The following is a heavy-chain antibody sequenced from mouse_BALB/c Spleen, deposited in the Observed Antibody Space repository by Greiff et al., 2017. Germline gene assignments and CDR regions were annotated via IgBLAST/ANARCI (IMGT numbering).Heavy chain of an antibody. J-gene: IGHJ4*01. V-gene: IGHV1-69*02. CDR3: ARGIYGNYGAMDY. CDR1: GYTFTSYW. CDR2: IDPSDSYT. Sequence: QVQLKQPGAELVKPGASVKLSCKASGYTFTSYWMHWVKQRPGQGLEWIGEIDPSDSYTNYNQKFKGKATLTVDKSSSTAYMQLSSLTSEDSAVYYCARGIYGNYGAMDYWGQGTSVTVSS. D-gene: IGHD2-1*01.